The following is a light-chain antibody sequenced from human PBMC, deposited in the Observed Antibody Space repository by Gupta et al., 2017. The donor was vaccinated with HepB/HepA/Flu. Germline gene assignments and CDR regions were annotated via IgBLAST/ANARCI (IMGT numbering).Light chain of an antibody. CDR3: CSYTGDLDV. V-gene: IGLV2-23*02. J-gene: IGLJ1*01. CDR2: EVS. Sequence: QSALTQPASVSGSPGQSIAISCTGTNSDVGGYNLVSWYQQYPGKAPKLMIYEVSKRPSGVSNRFYGSKSGNTASLTISGLQAEDEADYYCCSYTGDLDVFGTGTRVTVL. CDR1: NSDVGGYNL.